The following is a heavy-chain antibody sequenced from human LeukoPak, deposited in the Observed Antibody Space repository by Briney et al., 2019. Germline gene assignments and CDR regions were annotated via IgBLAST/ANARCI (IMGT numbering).Heavy chain of an antibody. CDR3: VKEYHSRGFGAYFDY. V-gene: IGHV3-30*18. D-gene: IGHD3-3*01. Sequence: GGSLGLSCTASKFTFSHYGMQWVRQAPGKGLEWVAVISSDGSIKVYADSVKGRFTLSRDNSINTVDLQMNSLRAEDTAVYYCVKEYHSRGFGAYFDYWGQGTLVTVSS. CDR2: ISSDGSIK. J-gene: IGHJ4*02. CDR1: KFTFSHYG.